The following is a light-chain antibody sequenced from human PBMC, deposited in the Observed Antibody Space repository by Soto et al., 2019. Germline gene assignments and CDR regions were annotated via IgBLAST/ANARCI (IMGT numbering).Light chain of an antibody. J-gene: IGKJ1*01. V-gene: IGKV3-15*01. CDR2: GAS. CDR1: QSVSSN. Sequence: EIVMTQSPATLSVSPGERATLSCRASQSVSSNLAWYQQKPGQAPRLLIYGASNSATGIPARFSGSGSGTEFTLTISSLQSEDFAVYYCQQYNNWPRTFGQGTKVEIK. CDR3: QQYNNWPRT.